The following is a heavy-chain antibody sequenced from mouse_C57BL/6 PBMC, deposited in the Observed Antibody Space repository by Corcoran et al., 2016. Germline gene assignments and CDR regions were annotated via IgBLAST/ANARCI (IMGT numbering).Heavy chain of an antibody. CDR3: ARDWDGYCFDY. V-gene: IGHV3-6*01. CDR2: ISYDGSN. Sequence: DVQLQESGPGLVKPSQSLSLTCSVTGYSITSGYYWNWIRQFPGNKLEWLGYISYDGSNNYHPSLKNRISITRDTSKNQFFLKLNSVTTEDTATEYWARDWDGYCFDYWGQGTMVTVSA. CDR1: GYSITSGYY. J-gene: IGHJ3*01. D-gene: IGHD2-3*01.